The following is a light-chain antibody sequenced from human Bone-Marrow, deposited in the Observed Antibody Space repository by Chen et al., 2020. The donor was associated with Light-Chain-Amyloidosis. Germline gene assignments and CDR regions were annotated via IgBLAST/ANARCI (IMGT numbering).Light chain of an antibody. V-gene: IGKV3-20*01. Sequence: EIVLTQSPGTLSLSPGEGANVSCRASQTISSNYLTWYQQKFGQAPRLLIYGSSSRATGIPDRFTGSGSGTDFTLTINRLEPEEFAMYYCQQYGTSPLTFGGGTKVEIK. CDR2: GSS. J-gene: IGKJ4*01. CDR1: QTISSNY. CDR3: QQYGTSPLT.